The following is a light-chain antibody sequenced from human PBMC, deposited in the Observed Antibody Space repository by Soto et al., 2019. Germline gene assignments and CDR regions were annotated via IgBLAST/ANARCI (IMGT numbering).Light chain of an antibody. CDR1: QSISSW. J-gene: IGKJ2*01. CDR2: DAS. CDR3: FGYT. V-gene: IGKV1-5*01. Sequence: DIQMTQSPSTLSASVGDRVTITCRASQSISSWLAWYQQKPGKAPKLLIYDASSLESGVPSRFSGSGSGTEFTLTISSLQTDDFATYYCFGYTFGQGTKLEIK.